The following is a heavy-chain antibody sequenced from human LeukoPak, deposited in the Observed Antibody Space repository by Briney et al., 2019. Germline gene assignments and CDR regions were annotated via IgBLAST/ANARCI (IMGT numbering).Heavy chain of an antibody. J-gene: IGHJ4*02. V-gene: IGHV4-31*03. D-gene: IGHD3-16*02. CDR2: IYHSGST. CDR3: AREMFHDYVWGGYRHFDY. CDR1: GGSINSDGYH. Sequence: PSETLSLTCTVSGGSINSDGYHWSWIRQHPGKGLEWIGYIYHSGSTHYNPSLKSRVVISVDTSKNQFSLKLSSVTAADTAVYYCAREMFHDYVWGGYRHFDYWGQGTLVTVSS.